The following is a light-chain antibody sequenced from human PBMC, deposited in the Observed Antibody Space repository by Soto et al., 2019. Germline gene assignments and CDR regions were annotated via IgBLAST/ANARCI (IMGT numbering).Light chain of an antibody. CDR1: SSDVGGYNY. Sequence: QSALTQPASVSGSPGQSITISCTGTSSDVGGYNYVSWYQQHPGKAPKLMIYEVSNRPSGVSNRFSGSKSGNTASLTISGLQAEDEADYYCSSYTRGTTLDGVFGTGTKLTVL. CDR3: SSYTRGTTLDGV. J-gene: IGLJ1*01. CDR2: EVS. V-gene: IGLV2-14*01.